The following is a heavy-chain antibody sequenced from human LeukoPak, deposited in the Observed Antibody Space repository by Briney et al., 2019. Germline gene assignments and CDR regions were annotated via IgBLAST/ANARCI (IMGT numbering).Heavy chain of an antibody. CDR1: GSSISSSSYY. J-gene: IGHJ4*02. CDR3: ARVYGSGSSYFDY. Sequence: SETLSLTCTVSGSSISSSSYYLGWIRQPPGKGLGWIGSIYYSGSTYYNPSLKRRVTISVDTSKNQFSLKLRSVTAADTAVYYCARVYGSGSSYFDYWGQGTLVTVSS. V-gene: IGHV4-39*07. D-gene: IGHD3-10*01. CDR2: IYYSGST.